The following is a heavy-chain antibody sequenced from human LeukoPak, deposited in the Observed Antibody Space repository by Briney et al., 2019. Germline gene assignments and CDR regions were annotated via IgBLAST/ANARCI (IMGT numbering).Heavy chain of an antibody. CDR1: GFTLSNHW. V-gene: IGHV3-7*03. CDR2: ANRDGSET. CDR3: ARNNGMDV. J-gene: IGHJ6*02. Sequence: GGSLRLSCAASGFTLSNHWMTWVRQVPGRGPEWVANANRDGSETYYLDSVKGRFTISKDNAKNSLYLQMNSLRAEDTALYHCARNNGMDVWGQGTTVIVSS.